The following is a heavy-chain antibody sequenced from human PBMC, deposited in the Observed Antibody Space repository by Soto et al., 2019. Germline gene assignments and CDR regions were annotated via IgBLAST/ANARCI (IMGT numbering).Heavy chain of an antibody. J-gene: IGHJ4*02. CDR2: INHSGST. D-gene: IGHD3-3*01. CDR3: ARGPLVLNDFWSGYYSKMRYYFDY. Sequence: SETLSLTCAVYGGSFSGYYWSWIRQPPGKGLEWIGEINHSGSTNYNPSLKSRVTISVDTSKNQFSLKLSSVTAADTAVYYCARGPLVLNDFWSGYYSKMRYYFDYWGQGTLVTVSS. V-gene: IGHV4-34*01. CDR1: GGSFSGYY.